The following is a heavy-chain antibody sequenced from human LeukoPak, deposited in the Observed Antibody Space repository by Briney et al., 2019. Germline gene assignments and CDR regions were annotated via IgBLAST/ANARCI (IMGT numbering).Heavy chain of an antibody. CDR2: VYYTGST. CDR3: ARHFAYSSSSYFDY. CDR1: GGSVSNYY. D-gene: IGHD6-6*01. Sequence: ASGTLSLTCSVSGGSVSNYYWSWIRQPPGKGLEWIGYVYYTGSTNDNPSLKSRVTMFEDKSKNQFSLRLYSVTVADTAVYYCARHFAYSSSSYFDYWGQGSLVTVSS. J-gene: IGHJ4*02. V-gene: IGHV4-59*08.